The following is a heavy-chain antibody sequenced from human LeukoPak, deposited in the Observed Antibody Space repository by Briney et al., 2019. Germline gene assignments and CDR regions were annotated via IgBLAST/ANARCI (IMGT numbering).Heavy chain of an antibody. CDR3: ARERRDFWSGPIDY. D-gene: IGHD3-3*01. CDR2: MNPNSGNT. J-gene: IGHJ4*02. CDR1: GYTFTSYD. Sequence: WASVKVSCKASGYTFTSYDINWVRQATGQGLEWMGWMNPNSGNTGYAQKFQGRVTITRNTSISTAYMELSSLRSEDTAVYYCARERRDFWSGPIDYWGQGTLVTVSS. V-gene: IGHV1-8*03.